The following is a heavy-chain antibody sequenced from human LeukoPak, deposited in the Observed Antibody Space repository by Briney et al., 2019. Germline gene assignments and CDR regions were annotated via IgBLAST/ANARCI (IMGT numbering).Heavy chain of an antibody. CDR3: AKDFWVRGSRGGVGFTY. V-gene: IGHV3-23*01. CDR2: ISGSGGST. Sequence: GGSLRLSCAASGFTFSSYAMSWVRQAPGKGLEWVSAISGSGGSTYYADSVKGRFTISRDNSKNTLYLQMNSLRAEDTAVYYCAKDFWVRGSRGGVGFTYWGQGTLTTFSS. CDR1: GFTFSSYA. D-gene: IGHD3-10*01. J-gene: IGHJ4*02.